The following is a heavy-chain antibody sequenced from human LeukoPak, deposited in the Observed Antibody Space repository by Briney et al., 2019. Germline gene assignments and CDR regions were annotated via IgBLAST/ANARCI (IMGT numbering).Heavy chain of an antibody. Sequence: SGPTLVKPTQTLTLTCTFSGFSLSTSGVGVGWIRQPPGKALEWLALIYWDDDKRYSPSLKSRLTITNDTSKNQVVLTMTNMDPVDTATYYCAHRHELRYFDWLLSFASWFDPWGQGTLVTVSS. CDR1: GFSLSTSGVG. D-gene: IGHD3-9*01. CDR3: AHRHELRYFDWLLSFASWFDP. V-gene: IGHV2-5*02. J-gene: IGHJ5*02. CDR2: IYWDDDK.